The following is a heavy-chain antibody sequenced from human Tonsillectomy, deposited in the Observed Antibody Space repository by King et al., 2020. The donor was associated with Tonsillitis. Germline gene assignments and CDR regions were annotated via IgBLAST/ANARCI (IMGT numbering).Heavy chain of an antibody. J-gene: IGHJ2*01. CDR3: ARGDIVVVPAAIWYFDL. Sequence: VQLVESGGGVVRPGGSLRLSCAASGFTFDDYGITWVRQAPGQGLEWVSGINWNGYSPGYADSVNGRFTISRDNAKISLYLQLNSLRAEDTALYYCARGDIVVVPAAIWYFDLWGRGTLVTVSS. D-gene: IGHD2-2*01. V-gene: IGHV3-20*04. CDR1: GFTFDDYG. CDR2: INWNGYSP.